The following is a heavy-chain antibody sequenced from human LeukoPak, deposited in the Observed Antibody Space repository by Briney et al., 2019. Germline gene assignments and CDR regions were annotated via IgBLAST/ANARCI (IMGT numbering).Heavy chain of an antibody. CDR1: GFTFSNYW. V-gene: IGHV3-74*01. J-gene: IGHJ4*02. Sequence: GGSLRLSCAVSGFTFSNYWMHWVRQAPGKGLVWVSRINSDGSSTSYADSVKGRFSISRDNAKNTLFLQMNSLRAEDTAVYYCARAAAVAGTGGYYWGQGILVTVSS. CDR3: ARAAAVAGTGGYY. CDR2: INSDGSST. D-gene: IGHD6-19*01.